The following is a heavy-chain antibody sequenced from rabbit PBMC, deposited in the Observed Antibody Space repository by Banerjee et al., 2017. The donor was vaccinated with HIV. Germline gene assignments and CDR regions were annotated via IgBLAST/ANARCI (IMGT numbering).Heavy chain of an antibody. Sequence: QEHLVESGGGLVQPGGSLKLSCKASGFDFSSYGVSWVRQAPGKGLEWIACINTSSGNTVYASWAKGRFTISKTSSTTVTLQMTSLTAADTATYFCARDLAGVVGWNLNLWGPGTLVTVS. V-gene: IGHV1S45*01. CDR3: ARDLAGVVGWNLNL. J-gene: IGHJ4*01. D-gene: IGHD4-1*01. CDR2: INTSSGNT. CDR1: GFDFSSYG.